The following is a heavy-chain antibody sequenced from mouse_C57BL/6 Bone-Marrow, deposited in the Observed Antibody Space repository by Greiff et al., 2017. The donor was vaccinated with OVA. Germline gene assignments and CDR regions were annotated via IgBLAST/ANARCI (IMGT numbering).Heavy chain of an antibody. CDR1: GYTFTSYG. J-gene: IGHJ2*01. D-gene: IGHD1-1*01. Sequence: VQLQQSGAELARPGASVKLSCKASGYTFTSYGISWVKQRTGQGLEWIGEIYPRSGNTYYNVKFKGKATLTADKSSSTAYMELRSLTSEDSAVYFCARGVLKLLRSYFDYWGQGTTLTVSS. CDR3: ARGVLKLLRSYFDY. V-gene: IGHV1-81*01. CDR2: IYPRSGNT.